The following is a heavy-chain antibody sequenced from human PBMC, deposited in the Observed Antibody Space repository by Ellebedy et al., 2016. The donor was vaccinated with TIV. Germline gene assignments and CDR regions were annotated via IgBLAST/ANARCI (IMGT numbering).Heavy chain of an antibody. J-gene: IGHJ4*02. CDR1: GYTFTSYD. CDR2: MNPNSGNT. D-gene: IGHD2-2*01. V-gene: IGHV1-8*01. CDR3: ARGLSRTYQLLLG. Sequence: ASVKVSCXASGYTFTSYDINWVRQATGQGLEWMGWMNPNSGNTGYAQKFQGRVTMTRNTSISTAYMELSSLRSEDTAVYYCARGLSRTYQLLLGWGQGTLVTVSS.